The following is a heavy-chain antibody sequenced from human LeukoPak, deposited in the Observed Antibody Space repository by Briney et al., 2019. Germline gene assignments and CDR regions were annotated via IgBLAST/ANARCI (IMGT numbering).Heavy chain of an antibody. CDR3: ARDFAGYSYGLAMTY. CDR2: IWYDGSNK. Sequence: GGSLRLSCAASGFTFSSYGMHWVRQAPGKGLEWVAVIWYDGSNKYYADSVKGRFTISRDNSKNTLYLQMNSLRAEDTAVYYCARDFAGYSYGLAMTYWGQGTLVTVSS. J-gene: IGHJ4*02. CDR1: GFTFSSYG. D-gene: IGHD5-18*01. V-gene: IGHV3-33*01.